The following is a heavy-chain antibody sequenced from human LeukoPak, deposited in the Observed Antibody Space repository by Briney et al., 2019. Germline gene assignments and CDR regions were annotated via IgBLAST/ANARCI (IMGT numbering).Heavy chain of an antibody. J-gene: IGHJ4*02. D-gene: IGHD1-26*01. CDR3: ARQLSGSRIYYFDY. CDR2: SYYGGNI. Sequence: SETLSLTCAVSGGSISSSNYYWGWIRQPRGKGLEWIVSSYYGGNIYNNPSLKSRVTIYVDTSKKQLTEKETSVTAADTAVYYCARQLSGSRIYYFDYWGQGTLVTVSS. CDR1: GGSISSSNYY. V-gene: IGHV4-39*01.